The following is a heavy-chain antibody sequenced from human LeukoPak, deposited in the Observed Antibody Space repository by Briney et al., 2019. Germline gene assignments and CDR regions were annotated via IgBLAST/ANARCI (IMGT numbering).Heavy chain of an antibody. CDR3: AGPGAGDLDY. J-gene: IGHJ4*02. D-gene: IGHD3-10*01. V-gene: IGHV4-34*01. CDR1: GGSLGVYY. CDR2: INHSGST. Sequence: PSESLSLTCAVYGGSLGVYYWSWIRQPPGKGLEWIGEINHSGSTNYNPSLKSRVTISVDMSKNQFSLKLSSVTAADTAVYYCAGPGAGDLDYWGQGTLVTVSS.